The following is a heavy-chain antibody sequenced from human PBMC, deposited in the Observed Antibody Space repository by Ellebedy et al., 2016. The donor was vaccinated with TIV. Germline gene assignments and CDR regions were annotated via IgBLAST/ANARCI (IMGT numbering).Heavy chain of an antibody. D-gene: IGHD3-10*01. V-gene: IGHV3-74*01. J-gene: IGHJ4*02. CDR3: ARTGLGSNYYYFDY. CDR2: IHSDGSSI. CDR1: GFTFSSYW. Sequence: GESLKISCAASGFTFSSYWMHCVRQAPGKVPVWVSRIHSDGSSIIYADSVKGRFTISRDNAKNTLYLQMNRLRAEETAVYYCARTGLGSNYYYFDYWGQGTLVSVSS.